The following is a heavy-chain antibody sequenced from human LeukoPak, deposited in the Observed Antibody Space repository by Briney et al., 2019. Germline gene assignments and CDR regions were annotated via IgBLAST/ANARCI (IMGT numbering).Heavy chain of an antibody. D-gene: IGHD3-10*01. CDR1: GGSISSYY. V-gene: IGHV4-59*12. J-gene: IGHJ5*02. Sequence: SETLSLTCTVSGGSISSYYWSWIRQPPGKGLEWIGYIYYSGSTNYNPSLKSRVTISVDTSKNQFSLKLSSVTAADTAVYYCARVAMGYYGSGSCRWFDPWGQGTLVTVSS. CDR3: ARVAMGYYGSGSCRWFDP. CDR2: IYYSGST.